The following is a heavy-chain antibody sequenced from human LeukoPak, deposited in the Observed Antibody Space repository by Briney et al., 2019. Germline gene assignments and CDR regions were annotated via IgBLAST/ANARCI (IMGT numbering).Heavy chain of an antibody. J-gene: IGHJ4*02. V-gene: IGHV4-59*01. CDR2: IYYSGST. CDR3: ARARLYTATFDY. D-gene: IGHD5-18*01. Sequence: SETLSLTCAVSGASISGYYWYWIRQPPGKGLEWIGYIYYSGSTNYNPSLKSRVTISVDTSKNQFSLKLSSVTAADTAVYYCARARLYTATFDYWGQGTLVTVSS. CDR1: GASISGYY.